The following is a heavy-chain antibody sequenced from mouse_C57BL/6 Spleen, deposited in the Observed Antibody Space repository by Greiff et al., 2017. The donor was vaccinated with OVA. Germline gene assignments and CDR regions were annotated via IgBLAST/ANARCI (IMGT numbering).Heavy chain of an antibody. CDR1: GFTFSSYA. J-gene: IGHJ2*01. CDR3: ARDERSNSDY. CDR2: ISDGGSYT. D-gene: IGHD5-1*01. V-gene: IGHV5-4*01. Sequence: EVQLVESGGGLVKPGGSLKLSCAASGFTFSSYAMSWVRQTPEKRLEWVATISDGGSYTYYPDNVKGRFTISRDNAKNNLYLQMSHLKSEDTAMYYCARDERSNSDYWGQGTTLTVSS.